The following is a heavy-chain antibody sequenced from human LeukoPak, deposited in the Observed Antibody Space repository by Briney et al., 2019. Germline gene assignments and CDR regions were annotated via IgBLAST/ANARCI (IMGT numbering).Heavy chain of an antibody. Sequence: PSETLSLTCTVSGGSISSYYWGWIRQPPGKGLEWIGSIYYSGSTYYNPSLKSRVTISVDTSKNQFSLKLSSVTAADTAVYYCARDGYYYDSSGYYWFDPWGQGTLVTVSS. V-gene: IGHV4-39*07. CDR2: IYYSGST. J-gene: IGHJ5*02. D-gene: IGHD3-22*01. CDR3: ARDGYYYDSSGYYWFDP. CDR1: GGSISSYY.